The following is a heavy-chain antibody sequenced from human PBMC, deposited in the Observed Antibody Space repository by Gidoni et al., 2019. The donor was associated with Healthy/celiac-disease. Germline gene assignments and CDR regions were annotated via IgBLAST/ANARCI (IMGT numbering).Heavy chain of an antibody. Sequence: EVQLVESGGGLVKPGGSLRLSCAASGFTFSSYSMNWVRQAPGKGLEWVSSISSSSSYIYYADSVKGRFTISRDNAKNSLYLQMNSLRAEDTAVYYCARDEEGREAMVRGVDYWGQGTLVTVSS. D-gene: IGHD5-18*01. CDR1: GFTFSSYS. J-gene: IGHJ4*02. CDR3: ARDEEGREAMVRGVDY. CDR2: ISSSSSYI. V-gene: IGHV3-21*01.